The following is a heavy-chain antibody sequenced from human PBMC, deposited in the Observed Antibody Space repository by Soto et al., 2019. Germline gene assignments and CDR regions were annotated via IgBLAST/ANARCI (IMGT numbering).Heavy chain of an antibody. CDR3: ASPGAYYYDQDV. J-gene: IGHJ6*02. V-gene: IGHV3-23*01. Sequence: GGSLRLACGASGLAFYKYALSWVRQAPGKGLEWVSAITDNGSGTYYADSVRGRFTISRDNAKNTLHLQMNSLRAEDTAVYYCASPGAYYYDQDVWGQGTTVTVSS. CDR2: ITDNGSGT. D-gene: IGHD3-10*01. CDR1: GLAFYKYA.